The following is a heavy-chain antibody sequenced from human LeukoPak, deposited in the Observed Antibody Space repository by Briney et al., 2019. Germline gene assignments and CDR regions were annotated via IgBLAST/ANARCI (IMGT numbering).Heavy chain of an antibody. CDR1: GFTFNSYA. Sequence: GGSLRLSCAASGFTFNSYARSWVPQAPGKGLEWVSAISGSGGSTYYADPVKGRFTISRDNSKTTLYLQINSLRAEDTAVYYCAKSPVRSEIFDYWGQGTLVTVSS. V-gene: IGHV3-23*01. D-gene: IGHD5-24*01. J-gene: IGHJ4*02. CDR3: AKSPVRSEIFDY. CDR2: ISGSGGST.